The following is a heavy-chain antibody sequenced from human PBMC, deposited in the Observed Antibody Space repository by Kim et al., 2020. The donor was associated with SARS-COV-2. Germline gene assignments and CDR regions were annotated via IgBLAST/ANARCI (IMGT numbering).Heavy chain of an antibody. CDR2: IWYDERNK. V-gene: IGHV3-33*06. CDR3: AKDIASAATDYYYGLDV. CDR1: GFTFSSYA. Sequence: GGSLRLSCEASGFTFSSYAMNWVRQAPGKGLEWVAIIWYDERNKYYADSVRGRFTISRDNPKNTVYLQMNSLRPEDTALYYCAKDIASAATDYYYGLDV. D-gene: IGHD6-13*01. J-gene: IGHJ6*01.